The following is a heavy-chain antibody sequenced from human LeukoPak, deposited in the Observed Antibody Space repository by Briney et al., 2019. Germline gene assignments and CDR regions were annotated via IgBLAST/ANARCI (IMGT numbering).Heavy chain of an antibody. V-gene: IGHV1-69*01. CDR3: ARALVPAAITSGYYYMDV. CDR1: GGTFSSYA. CDR2: IIPILGTA. J-gene: IGHJ6*03. Sequence: SVKVSCKASGGTFSSYAISWVRQAPGQGLEWMGGIIPILGTANYAQKFQGRVTITADESTSTAYMELSSLRSEDTAVYYCARALVPAAITSGYYYMDVWGKGTTVTVSS. D-gene: IGHD2-2*01.